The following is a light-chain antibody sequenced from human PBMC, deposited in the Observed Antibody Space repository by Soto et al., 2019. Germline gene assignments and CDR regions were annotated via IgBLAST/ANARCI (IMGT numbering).Light chain of an antibody. CDR3: GSWDSSLSAYV. J-gene: IGLJ1*01. CDR1: SSNIGGNS. Sequence: QSVLTQPPSVSAAPGEKVNIASSGGSSNIGGNSVSWYQQLPGTAPKLPIYDDNKRPSGIPDRFSGSKSGTSATLGITGFQTGDEADYYCGSWDSSLSAYVFGTGTKVTGL. V-gene: IGLV1-51*01. CDR2: DDN.